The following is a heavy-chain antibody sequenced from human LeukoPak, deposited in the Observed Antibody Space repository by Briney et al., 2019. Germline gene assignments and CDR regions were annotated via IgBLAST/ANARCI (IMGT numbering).Heavy chain of an antibody. D-gene: IGHD1-26*01. CDR2: INSDGSST. CDR1: GFTFSNYW. V-gene: IGHV3-74*01. CDR3: ARVSSGSYFGYYYYYMDV. J-gene: IGHJ6*03. Sequence: GGSLRLSCAASGFTFSNYWMHWVRQAPGKGLVWVSRINSDGSSTSYADSVKGRFTISRDNAKNTLYLQMNSLRAEDTAVYYCARVSSGSYFGYYYYYMDVWGKGTTVIVSS.